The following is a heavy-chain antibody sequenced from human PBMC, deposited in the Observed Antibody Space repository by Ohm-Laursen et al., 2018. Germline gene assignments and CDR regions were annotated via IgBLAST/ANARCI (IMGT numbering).Heavy chain of an antibody. CDR1: GYSFISYG. Sequence: GASVKVSCKASGYSFISYGISWVRQAPGQGLEWMGWISAYNGNTNYAQKFQGRVTMTTDTSTSTAYMELRSLRSDDTAVYYCARDSPPYSSGWYGDWDYYYYGMDVWGQGTTVTVSS. V-gene: IGHV1-18*01. J-gene: IGHJ6*02. CDR3: ARDSPPYSSGWYGDWDYYYYGMDV. CDR2: ISAYNGNT. D-gene: IGHD6-19*01.